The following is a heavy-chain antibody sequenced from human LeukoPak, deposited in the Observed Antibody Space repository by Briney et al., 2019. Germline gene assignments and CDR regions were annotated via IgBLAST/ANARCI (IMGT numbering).Heavy chain of an antibody. V-gene: IGHV3-23*01. J-gene: IGHJ4*02. CDR3: AKDKGPSSSSLDFDY. CDR2: ISGSGGST. CDR1: GFTFSSYA. Sequence: PGGSLRLSCAASGFTFSSYAMSWVRQAPGKGLEWVSAISGSGGSTYYADSVKGRFTISRDNSKNTLYLQMNSLRAEDTAVYYCAKDKGPSSSSLDFDYWGQGTLVTVSS. D-gene: IGHD6-13*01.